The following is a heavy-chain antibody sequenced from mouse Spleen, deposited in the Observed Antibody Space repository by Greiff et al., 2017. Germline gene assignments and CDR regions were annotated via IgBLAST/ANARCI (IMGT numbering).Heavy chain of an antibody. Sequence: EVHLVESGGGLVQPGGSLKLSCAASGFTFSSYTMSWVRQTPEKRLEWVAYISNGGGSTYYPDTVKGRFTISRDNAKNTLYLQMSSLKSEDTAMYYCARGNYYGSSPLYFDYWGQGTTLTVSS. CDR3: ARGNYYGSSPLYFDY. J-gene: IGHJ2*01. V-gene: IGHV5-12-2*01. CDR1: GFTFSSYT. D-gene: IGHD1-1*01. CDR2: ISNGGGST.